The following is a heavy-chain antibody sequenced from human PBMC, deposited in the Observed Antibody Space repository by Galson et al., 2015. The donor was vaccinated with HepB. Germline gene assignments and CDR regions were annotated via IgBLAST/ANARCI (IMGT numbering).Heavy chain of an antibody. Sequence: SLRLSCAASGFTFSSYAMHWVRQAPGKGLEWVAVISYDGSNKYYADSVKGRFTISRDNSKNTLYLQMNSLRAEDTAVYYCATEGQAWGQGTLVTVSS. CDR3: ATEGQA. J-gene: IGHJ5*02. CDR2: ISYDGSNK. V-gene: IGHV3-30*04. CDR1: GFTFSSYA.